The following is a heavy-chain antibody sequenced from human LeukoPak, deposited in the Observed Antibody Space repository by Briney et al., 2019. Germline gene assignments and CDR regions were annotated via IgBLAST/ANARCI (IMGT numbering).Heavy chain of an antibody. J-gene: IGHJ4*02. CDR1: GFTLSSYW. CDR2: IKQDGSEK. D-gene: IGHD5-18*01. CDR3: AKDVDTAMVKGYFDY. V-gene: IGHV3-7*01. Sequence: GGSLRLSCAASGFTLSSYWMSWVRQAPGRGLGWVANIKQDGSEKYYVDSVKGRFTISRDNAKNSLYLQMNSLRAEDTAVYYCAKDVDTAMVKGYFDYWGQGTLVTVSS.